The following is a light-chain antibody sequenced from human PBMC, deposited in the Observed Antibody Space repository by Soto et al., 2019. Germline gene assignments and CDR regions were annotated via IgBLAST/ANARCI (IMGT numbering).Light chain of an antibody. V-gene: IGKV3-20*01. Sequence: EIVLTQSPGTLSLSPGERATLSCRTSQSASNNYLAWYQQKPGQAPRLLIYGASSRATGIPDRFSGSGSGTDFTLSISRLEPEDFAVYYCQQYSNLWTFGQGTKVDIK. CDR2: GAS. CDR1: QSASNNY. CDR3: QQYSNLWT. J-gene: IGKJ1*01.